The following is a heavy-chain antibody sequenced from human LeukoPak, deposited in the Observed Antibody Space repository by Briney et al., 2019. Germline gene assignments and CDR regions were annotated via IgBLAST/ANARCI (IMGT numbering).Heavy chain of an antibody. J-gene: IGHJ6*03. D-gene: IGHD2-2*01. CDR3: TRDCSSTSCYDRGNLYYYYYMDV. V-gene: IGHV3-49*03. CDR2: IRSNAYGGTT. Sequence: GRSLRLSCTASGFTFGDYAMSWFRQAPGKGLEWVGFIRSNAYGGTTEYAASVKGRFTISRDDSKSIAYLQMNSLETEDTAVYYCTRDCSSTSCYDRGNLYYYYYMDVWGKGTTVTVSS. CDR1: GFTFGDYA.